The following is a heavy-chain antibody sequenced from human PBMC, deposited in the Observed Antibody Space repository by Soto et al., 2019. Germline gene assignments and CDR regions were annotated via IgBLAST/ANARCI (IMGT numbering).Heavy chain of an antibody. J-gene: IGHJ5*02. CDR2: TYYRSKWYN. CDR3: ARAIAAAGYTSYNWFDP. Sequence: SQTLSLTCAISGDSVSSNSAAWNWIRQSPSRGLEWLGRTYYRSKWYNDYAVSVKSRITINPDTSKNQFSLQLNSVTPEDTAVYYCARAIAAAGYTSYNWFDPWGQGTLVTVSS. V-gene: IGHV6-1*01. D-gene: IGHD6-13*01. CDR1: GDSVSSNSAA.